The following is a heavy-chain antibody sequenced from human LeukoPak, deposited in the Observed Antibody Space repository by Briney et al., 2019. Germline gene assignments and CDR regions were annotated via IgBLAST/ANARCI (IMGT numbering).Heavy chain of an antibody. CDR2: THYSGAT. CDR3: ASGYCGGACQLGGVDM. Sequence: PSETLSLTCTVSGGSISSGSYYWSWLRQPPGKGLEYIGYTHYSGATNYNPSLKSRVTISLDTSGNQFSLKLSSVTAADTAVYYCASGYCGGACQLGGVDMWGQGTMATVSS. D-gene: IGHD2-21*02. J-gene: IGHJ3*02. V-gene: IGHV4-61*01. CDR1: GGSISSGSYY.